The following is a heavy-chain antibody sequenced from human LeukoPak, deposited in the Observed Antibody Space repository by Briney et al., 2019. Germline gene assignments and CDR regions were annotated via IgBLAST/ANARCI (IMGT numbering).Heavy chain of an antibody. CDR1: GGSISSYY. J-gene: IGHJ3*02. CDR3: ARVTTHTPGAFDI. CDR2: IYYSGST. V-gene: IGHV4-59*01. D-gene: IGHD4-17*01. Sequence: RSSETLSLTCTVSGGSISSYYWSWIRQPPGKGLEWIGYIYYSGSTNYNPSLKSRVTISVDTSKNQFSLKLSSVTAADTAVYYCARVTTHTPGAFDIWGQGTMVTVSS.